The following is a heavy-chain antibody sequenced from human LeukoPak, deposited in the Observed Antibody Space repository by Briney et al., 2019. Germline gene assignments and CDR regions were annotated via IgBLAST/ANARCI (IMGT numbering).Heavy chain of an antibody. V-gene: IGHV3-33*01. D-gene: IGHD6-6*01. CDR3: ARAYSSWSEANFDY. CDR2: IWYDGSRI. Sequence: GGSLRLSYAASGFIFSNYGMHWVRQAPGKGLDWVAVIWYDGSRIYYADSVKGRFTISRDNSKNTLYLQMNRLRAEDTAVYYCARAYSSWSEANFDYWGQGTLVTVSS. J-gene: IGHJ4*02. CDR1: GFIFSNYG.